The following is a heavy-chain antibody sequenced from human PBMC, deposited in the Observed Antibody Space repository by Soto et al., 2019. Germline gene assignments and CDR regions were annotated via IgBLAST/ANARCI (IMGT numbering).Heavy chain of an antibody. J-gene: IGHJ4*02. Sequence: PSETLSLTCNVSGGSVSSGTYFWSWIRQPPGRGLEWIGYIYNSGSTNYNPSLKSRVTISLDTSKNQFSLKLNSVTVADTAVYYCARDPGGPTPFDTWGQGALVTVSS. D-gene: IGHD3-16*01. V-gene: IGHV4-61*01. CDR1: GGSVSSGTYF. CDR2: IYNSGST. CDR3: ARDPGGPTPFDT.